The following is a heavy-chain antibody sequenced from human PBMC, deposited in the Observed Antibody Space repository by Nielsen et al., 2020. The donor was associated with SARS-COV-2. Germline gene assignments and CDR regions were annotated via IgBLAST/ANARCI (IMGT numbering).Heavy chain of an antibody. CDR3: ARVITDGNYYYYYGMDV. CDR1: GFTFDDYA. D-gene: IGHD3-10*01. Sequence: GGSLRLSCAASGFTFDDYAMHWVRQAPGKGLDWVSYISTSSRTIYYADSVKGRFTISRDNAKNSLYLQMNSLRAEDTAVYYCARVITDGNYYYYYGMDVWGQGTTVTVSS. V-gene: IGHV3-48*01. CDR2: ISTSSRTI. J-gene: IGHJ6*02.